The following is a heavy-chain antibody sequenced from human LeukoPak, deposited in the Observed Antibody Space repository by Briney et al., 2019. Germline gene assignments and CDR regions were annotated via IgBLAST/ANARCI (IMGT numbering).Heavy chain of an antibody. CDR2: ISAHNGNT. Sequence: ASVKVSCKASGYTFTNYGIAWVRQAPGQGLEWMGWISAHNGNTNYAQKFQGRVTMTTDTPTRTAYMELRSQRSDDTALYYCARDGYFDYWGQGTLVTVSS. V-gene: IGHV1-18*01. CDR1: GYTFTNYG. J-gene: IGHJ4*02. CDR3: ARDGYFDY.